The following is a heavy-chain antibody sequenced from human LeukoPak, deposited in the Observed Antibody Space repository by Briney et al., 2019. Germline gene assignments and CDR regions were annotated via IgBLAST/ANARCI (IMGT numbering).Heavy chain of an antibody. CDR1: GFTVSSYW. CDR2: IKQDGSEK. J-gene: IGHJ4*02. Sequence: GGSLRLSCAASGFTVSSYWMSWVRQAPGKGLEWVANIKQDGSEKYYVASVKGRFTISRDNAKNSLYLQMNSLRAEDTAVYYCAGFVSWGIDYWGQGTLVTVSS. V-gene: IGHV3-7*01. CDR3: AGFVSWGIDY. D-gene: IGHD6-13*01.